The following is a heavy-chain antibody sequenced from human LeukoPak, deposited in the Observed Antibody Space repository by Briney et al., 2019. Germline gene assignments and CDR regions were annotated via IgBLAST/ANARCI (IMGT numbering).Heavy chain of an antibody. CDR2: IWYDGSNK. CDR1: GFTFSSYG. V-gene: IGHV3-33*01. CDR3: ARDLPTTVTYYYYYGMDV. J-gene: IGHJ6*02. Sequence: GRSLRLSCAASGFTFSSYGMHWVRQAPGKGLEWVAVIWYDGSNKYYADSVKGRFTISRDNSKNTLYLQMNSLRAEDTAVYYCARDLPTTVTYYYYYGMDVWGQGTTVTVSS. D-gene: IGHD4-17*01.